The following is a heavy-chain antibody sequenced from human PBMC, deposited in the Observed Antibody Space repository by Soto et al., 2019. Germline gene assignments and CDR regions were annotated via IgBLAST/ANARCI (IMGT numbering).Heavy chain of an antibody. V-gene: IGHV1-3*01. CDR3: ARDAPDSGGYYYWYFDL. D-gene: IGHD3-22*01. Sequence: ASVKVSCKASGYTFTSYAMHWVRQAPGQRLEWMGWINAGNGNTKYSQKFQGRVTITRDTSASTAYMELSSLRSEDTAVYYCARDAPDSGGYYYWYFDLWGRGTLVTVSS. CDR1: GYTFTSYA. CDR2: INAGNGNT. J-gene: IGHJ2*01.